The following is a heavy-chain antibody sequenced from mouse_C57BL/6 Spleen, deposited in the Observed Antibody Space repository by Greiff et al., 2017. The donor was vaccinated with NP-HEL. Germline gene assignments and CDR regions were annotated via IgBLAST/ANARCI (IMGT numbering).Heavy chain of an antibody. CDR1: GYTFTSYW. CDR2: IYPGSGST. J-gene: IGHJ1*03. V-gene: IGHV1-55*01. CDR3: ARGGLYDYDDWYFDV. Sequence: QVQLQQPGAELVKPGASVKMSCKASGYTFTSYWITWVKQRPGQGLEWIGDIYPGSGSTNYNEKFKSKATLTVDTSSSTAYMQLSSLTSEDSAVYYCARGGLYDYDDWYFDVWGTGTTVTVSS. D-gene: IGHD2-4*01.